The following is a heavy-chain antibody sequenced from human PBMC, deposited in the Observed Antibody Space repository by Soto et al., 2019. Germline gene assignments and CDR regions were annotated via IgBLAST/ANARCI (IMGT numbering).Heavy chain of an antibody. CDR2: ISYDGSNK. V-gene: IGHV3-30*18. CDR1: GFTFSSYG. D-gene: IGHD6-13*01. Sequence: PGGSLRLSCAASGFTFSSYGMHWVRQAPGKGLEWVAVISYDGSNKYYADSVKGRFTISRDNSKNTLYLQMNSLRAEDTAVYYCANGGLAAAGTRYFDYWGQGTLVTGSS. CDR3: ANGGLAAAGTRYFDY. J-gene: IGHJ4*02.